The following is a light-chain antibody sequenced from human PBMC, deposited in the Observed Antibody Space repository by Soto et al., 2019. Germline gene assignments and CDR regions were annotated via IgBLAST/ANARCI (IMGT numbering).Light chain of an antibody. CDR3: QQSYSTPPT. Sequence: DIQMTQSPSSLSASVGDRVTITCRASQSINTYLNWYQQKPGKVPKLLIYGVFSSESGVPSRFSGSGSGTDFTLTISSLQPEDFAVYYCQQSYSTPPTFGQGTKVEIK. V-gene: IGKV1-39*01. CDR2: GVF. CDR1: QSINTY. J-gene: IGKJ2*01.